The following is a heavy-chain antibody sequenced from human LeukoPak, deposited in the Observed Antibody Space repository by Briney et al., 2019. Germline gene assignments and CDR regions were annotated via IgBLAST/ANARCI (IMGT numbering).Heavy chain of an antibody. CDR1: GFTVSSNY. CDR3: TTDPFEIFGY. Sequence: TPGGSLRLSCAASGFTVSSNYMSWVRRAPGKGLEWVGRIKSKTDGGTTDYAAPVKGRFTISRDDSKNTLYLQMNSLKTEDTAVYYCTTDPFEIFGYWGQGTLVTVSS. J-gene: IGHJ4*02. V-gene: IGHV3-15*01. CDR2: IKSKTDGGTT. D-gene: IGHD3-9*01.